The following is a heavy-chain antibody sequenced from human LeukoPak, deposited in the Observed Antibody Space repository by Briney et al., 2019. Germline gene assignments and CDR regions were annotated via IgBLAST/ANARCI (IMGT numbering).Heavy chain of an antibody. D-gene: IGHD3-3*01. CDR3: ARGEYYDFWSGMSGFDY. J-gene: IGHJ4*02. Sequence: GGSLRLSCAASGFTFSSYAMHWVRQAPGKGLEYVSAISSNGGSTYYANSVKGRFTISRDNSKNTLYLQMGSLRAEDMAVYYCARGEYYDFWSGMSGFDYWGQGTLVTVSS. V-gene: IGHV3-64*01. CDR1: GFTFSSYA. CDR2: ISSNGGST.